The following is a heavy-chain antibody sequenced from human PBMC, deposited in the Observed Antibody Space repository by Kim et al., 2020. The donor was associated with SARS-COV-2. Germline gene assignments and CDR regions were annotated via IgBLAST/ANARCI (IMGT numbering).Heavy chain of an antibody. CDR2: IYYSGST. Sequence: SETLSLTCTVSGGSISSSSYYWGWIHQPPGKGLEWIGSIYYSGSTYYNPSLKSRVTISVDTSKNQFSLKLSSVTAADTAVYYCARQGRYFVRLGAFDIWGQGTMVTVSS. CDR1: GGSISSSSYY. J-gene: IGHJ3*02. V-gene: IGHV4-39*01. D-gene: IGHD3-9*01. CDR3: ARQGRYFVRLGAFDI.